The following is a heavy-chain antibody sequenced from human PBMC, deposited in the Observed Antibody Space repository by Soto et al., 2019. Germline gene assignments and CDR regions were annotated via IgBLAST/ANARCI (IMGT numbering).Heavy chain of an antibody. CDR1: DGSISSYY. J-gene: IGHJ4*02. CDR3: ARMNYYDTSGYPFDY. CDR2: IYFRGTT. Sequence: SETLSLTCTVSDGSISSYYWSWIRQPPGKGLEWIGYIYFRGTTNYNLSLKSRVTMSADTSKNQFSLKLNSVTAADTAVYYCARMNYYDTSGYPFDYWGQGMMVTVSS. V-gene: IGHV4-59*01. D-gene: IGHD3-22*01.